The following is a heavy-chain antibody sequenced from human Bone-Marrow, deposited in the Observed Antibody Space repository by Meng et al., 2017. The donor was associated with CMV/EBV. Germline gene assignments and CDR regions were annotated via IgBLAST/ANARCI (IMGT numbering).Heavy chain of an antibody. D-gene: IGHD4-17*01. Sequence: SETLSLTCTVSGGSISSDDYYWSWIRQPPGKGLEWIGYIYYSGNTYYNPSLKSRLTISVDTSKNQFSLKLNSVTAADTALYYCARTTVTTGGWFAPWGQGTLVTVAS. CDR3: ARTTVTTGGWFAP. CDR1: GGSISSDDYY. J-gene: IGHJ5*02. V-gene: IGHV4-30-4*08. CDR2: IYYSGNT.